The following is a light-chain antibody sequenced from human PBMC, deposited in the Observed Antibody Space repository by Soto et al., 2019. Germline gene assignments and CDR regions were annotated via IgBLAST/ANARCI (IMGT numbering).Light chain of an antibody. V-gene: IGKV3-11*01. J-gene: IGKJ4*01. CDR2: DAS. Sequence: EIVLTQSPATLSLSPGERATLSFRASQSVSSDLAWYQHKPGQAPRLLIYDASKRYIGIPARFSGSGSGTDFTLTISSLEPEDFAVYYCQQRTNWPLTFGGGTMVAIK. CDR1: QSVSSD. CDR3: QQRTNWPLT.